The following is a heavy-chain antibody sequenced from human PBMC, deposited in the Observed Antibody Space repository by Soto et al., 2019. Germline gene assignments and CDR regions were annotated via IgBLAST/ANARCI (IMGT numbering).Heavy chain of an antibody. V-gene: IGHV3-30*03. CDR1: GFTFSASV. D-gene: IGHD3-3*01. CDR3: VREEFEDGRGHFTN. J-gene: IGHJ4*02. Sequence: QVLLVESGGGVVQPGGSLRLSCAASGFTFSASVMHWVRQAPGKGLEWMAILSYGAKNKYYADSVKGRFTISRDISESTLYLQMDSRRTEDTAVYYCVREEFEDGRGHFTNWGQGTLVSVSS. CDR2: LSYGAKNK.